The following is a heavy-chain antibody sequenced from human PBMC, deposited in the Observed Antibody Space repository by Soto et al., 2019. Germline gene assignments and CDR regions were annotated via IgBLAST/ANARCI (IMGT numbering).Heavy chain of an antibody. CDR3: ARVRIAATGDFDY. Sequence: VRQAPGQGLEWMGGIIPIFGTANYAQKFQGRVTITADESTSTAYMELSSLRSEDTAVYYCARVRIAATGDFDYWGQGTLVTVSS. J-gene: IGHJ4*02. V-gene: IGHV1-69*01. D-gene: IGHD6-13*01. CDR2: IIPIFGTA.